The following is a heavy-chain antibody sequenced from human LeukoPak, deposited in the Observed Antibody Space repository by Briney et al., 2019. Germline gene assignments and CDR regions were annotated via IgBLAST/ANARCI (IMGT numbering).Heavy chain of an antibody. D-gene: IGHD3-10*01. CDR1: GGSISNKY. V-gene: IGHV4-59*01. Sequence: SETLSLTCTVSGGSISNKYWSWIRQPPGKGLEWIGYIYYSGSTDYNPSLKSRVTILVDTSKNQFSLKLTSVTAADTAVYFCARGGYYGSGNDFRFDPWGQGTLVTVSS. J-gene: IGHJ5*02. CDR2: IYYSGST. CDR3: ARGGYYGSGNDFRFDP.